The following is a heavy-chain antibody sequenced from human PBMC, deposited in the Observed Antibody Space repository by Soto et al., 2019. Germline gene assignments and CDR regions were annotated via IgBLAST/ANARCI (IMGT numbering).Heavy chain of an antibody. Sequence: PSETLSLTCTVSGGSISSGDYYWSWIRQPPGKGLKWIGYIYYSGSTYYNPSLKSRVTISVDTSKNQFSLKLSSVSSVFRLYLQMNSLKTEDTAVYYCTPGPHYWGQGTLVTVSS. CDR2: IYYSGST. V-gene: IGHV4-30-4*02. CDR3: NSLKTEDTAVYYCTPGPHY. D-gene: IGHD3-10*01. CDR1: GGSISSGDYY. J-gene: IGHJ4*02.